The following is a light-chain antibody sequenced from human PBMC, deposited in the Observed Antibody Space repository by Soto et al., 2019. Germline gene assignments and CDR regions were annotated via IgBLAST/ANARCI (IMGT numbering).Light chain of an antibody. Sequence: QSVMTQPPSVSAAPGQRVTISCSGSSSNIGGNSVSWYQQLPGTAPKLLIYDDDKRPSGIPDRFSGSKSGTSATLGITGFQTGDEADYYCQSYDSGVTGSVFGTGTKLTVL. CDR2: DDD. J-gene: IGLJ1*01. CDR1: SSNIGGNS. CDR3: QSYDSGVTGSV. V-gene: IGLV1-51*01.